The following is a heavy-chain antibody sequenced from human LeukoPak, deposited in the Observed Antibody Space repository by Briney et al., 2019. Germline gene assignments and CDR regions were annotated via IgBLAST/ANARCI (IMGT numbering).Heavy chain of an antibody. CDR3: ARAPPLLQYPYYYYMDV. Sequence: GASVKVSCKASGYTFTGYYMHWVRQAPGQGLEWMGWINPNSGGTNYAQKFQGRVTMTRDTSISTAYMELSSLRSEDTAVYYCARAPPLLQYPYYYYMDVWGKGTTVTASS. CDR2: INPNSGGT. CDR1: GYTFTGYY. V-gene: IGHV1-2*02. D-gene: IGHD4-11*01. J-gene: IGHJ6*03.